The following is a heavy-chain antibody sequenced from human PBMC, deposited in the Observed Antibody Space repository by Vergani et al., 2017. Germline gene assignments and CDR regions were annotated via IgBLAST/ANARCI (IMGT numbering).Heavy chain of an antibody. J-gene: IGHJ4*02. CDR1: GFTFSRYG. V-gene: IGHV3-33*06. D-gene: IGHD6-13*01. Sequence: QVQLVESGGGVVQPGRSLRLSCAASGFTFSRYGMHWVRQAPGKGLGWVAVIWYDGTNKYYADSVKGRFTISRDNSKNTLYLQMNSLRAEDTAVYYCAKGRRGTIAAAGTSXLGYWGQGTLVTVSS. CDR2: IWYDGTNK. CDR3: AKGRRGTIAAAGTSXLGY.